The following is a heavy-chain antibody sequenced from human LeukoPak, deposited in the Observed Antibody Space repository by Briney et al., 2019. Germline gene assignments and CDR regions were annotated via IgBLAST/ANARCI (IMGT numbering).Heavy chain of an antibody. D-gene: IGHD5-18*01. J-gene: IGHJ5*02. CDR2: IYSGGST. V-gene: IGHV3-53*01. CDR3: ARVQLWFGYNWFDP. CDR1: GFTVSSNY. Sequence: GGSLRLSCAASGFTVSSNYMSWVRQAPGKGLEWVSVIYSGGSTYYADSVKGRLTISRDNSKNTLYLQMNSLRAEDTAVYYCARVQLWFGYNWFDPWGQGTLVTVSS.